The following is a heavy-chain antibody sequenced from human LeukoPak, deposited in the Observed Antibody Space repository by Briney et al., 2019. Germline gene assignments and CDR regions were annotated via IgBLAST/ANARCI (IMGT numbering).Heavy chain of an antibody. Sequence: SETLSLTCAVYGGSFSGYYWSWIRQPPGKGLEWIGEINHSGSTNYNPSLKSRVTISVDTSKNQFSLKLSSVTAADTAVYYCAREGRPRGYSYGYDGLDYWGQGTLVTVSS. CDR1: GGSFSGYY. CDR2: INHSGST. V-gene: IGHV4-34*01. D-gene: IGHD5-18*01. J-gene: IGHJ4*02. CDR3: AREGRPRGYSYGYDGLDY.